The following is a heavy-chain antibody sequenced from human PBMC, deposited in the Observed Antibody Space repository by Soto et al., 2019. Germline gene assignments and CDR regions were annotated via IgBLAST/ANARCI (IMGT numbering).Heavy chain of an antibody. CDR2: IYYSGST. CDR1: GGSISSGSYY. D-gene: IGHD3-10*01. CDR3: ARDLHTNHYGSGTAKGDWFDP. V-gene: IGHV4-31*03. J-gene: IGHJ5*02. Sequence: PSETLSLTCTVSGGSISSGSYYWSWIRQHPGKGLEWIGYIYYSGSTYYNPSLKSRVTISVDTSKNQFSLKLSSVTAADTAVYYCARDLHTNHYGSGTAKGDWFDPWGQGTRVTVPQ.